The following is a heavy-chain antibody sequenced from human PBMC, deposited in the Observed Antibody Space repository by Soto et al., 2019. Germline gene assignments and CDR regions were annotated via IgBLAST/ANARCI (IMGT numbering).Heavy chain of an antibody. V-gene: IGHV3-33*01. CDR2: IWYDGSNK. CDR3: ARAYHPGYSSGWSDY. Sequence: GGSLRLSCAASGFTFSSYGMHWVRQAPGKGLEWVAVIWYDGSNKYYADSVKGRFTISRDNSKNTLYLQMNSLRAEDTAVYYCARAYHPGYSSGWSDYWGQGTLVTVSS. D-gene: IGHD6-19*01. CDR1: GFTFSSYG. J-gene: IGHJ4*02.